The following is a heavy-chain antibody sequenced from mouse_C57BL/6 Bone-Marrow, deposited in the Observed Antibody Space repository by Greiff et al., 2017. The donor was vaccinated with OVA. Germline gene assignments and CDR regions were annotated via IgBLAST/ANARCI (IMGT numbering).Heavy chain of an antibody. CDR1: GYSITSGYY. CDR3: ARGYYFDV. D-gene: IGHD2-14*01. J-gene: IGHJ1*03. Sequence: EVQLQESGPGLVKPSQSLSLTCSVTGYSITSGYYWNWIRQFPGNKLEWMGYISYDGSNNYNPSLKNRISITRDTSKNQFFLNLNSVTTEDTATYYWARGYYFDVWGTGTTVTVSS. V-gene: IGHV3-6*01. CDR2: ISYDGSN.